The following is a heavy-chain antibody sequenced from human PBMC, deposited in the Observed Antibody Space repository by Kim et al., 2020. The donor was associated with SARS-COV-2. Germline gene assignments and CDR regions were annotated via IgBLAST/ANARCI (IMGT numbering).Heavy chain of an antibody. CDR2: VYSDGTTS. J-gene: IGHJ4*02. D-gene: IGHD3-16*01. Sequence: GGSLSLSCAASGFTFTENWLHWVRQGPGKGLLWLTNVYSDGTTSGYADSVKGRFTVSRDNAKNTVYLQMNSLRVEDTGIYYCVKEGARYFDHWGQGTLVT. V-gene: IGHV3-74*01. CDR1: GFTFTENW. CDR3: VKEGARYFDH.